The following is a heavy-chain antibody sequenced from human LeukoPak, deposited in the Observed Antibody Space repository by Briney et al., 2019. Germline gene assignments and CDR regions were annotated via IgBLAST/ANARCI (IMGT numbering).Heavy chain of an antibody. CDR1: GGSISGGDYY. Sequence: SQTLSLTCTVSGGSISGGDYYWSWIRQPPGKGLEWIGYIYYSGSIYYNPSLKSRVTISVDTSKNQFSLKLSSVTAADTAVYCCARAIGVVVARFWFDPWGQGTLVTVSS. V-gene: IGHV4-30-4*01. J-gene: IGHJ5*02. CDR2: IYYSGSI. D-gene: IGHD2-15*01. CDR3: ARAIGVVVARFWFDP.